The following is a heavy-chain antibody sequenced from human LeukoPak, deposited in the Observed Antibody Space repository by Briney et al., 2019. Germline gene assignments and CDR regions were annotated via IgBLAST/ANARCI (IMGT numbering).Heavy chain of an antibody. Sequence: SETLSLTCTVSGGSISSSNYYWGWIRQSPGKGLEWIGYIYHTGSTSYSPSLKSRVTISADTSQNQFSLKLSSVTAADTAVYYCASRKLGNDYWGQGTLVTVSS. CDR1: GGSISSSNYY. CDR3: ASRKLGNDY. CDR2: IYHTGST. J-gene: IGHJ4*02. V-gene: IGHV4-61*05. D-gene: IGHD7-27*01.